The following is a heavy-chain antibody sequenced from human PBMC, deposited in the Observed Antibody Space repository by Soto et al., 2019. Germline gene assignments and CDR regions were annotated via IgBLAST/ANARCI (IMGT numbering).Heavy chain of an antibody. CDR3: ATLRLYCSSSCCYTGDAFEI. CDR2: ISYDGSNN. J-gene: IGHJ3*02. CDR1: GFTFSTYG. Sequence: PGGSMRLSCAASGFTFSTYGMHWVRQAPGKGLEWVAVISYDGSNNYYADSVKGRLTISRDNSKNTLYLQMNSLRVKDTAVYYCATLRLYCSSSCCYTGDAFEIWGQGTMVTVSS. V-gene: IGHV3-30*03. D-gene: IGHD2-2*02.